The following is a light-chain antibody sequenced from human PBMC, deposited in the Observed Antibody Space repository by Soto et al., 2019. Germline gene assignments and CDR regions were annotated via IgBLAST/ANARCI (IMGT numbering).Light chain of an antibody. J-gene: IGKJ1*01. CDR3: QHRYIWPQS. Sequence: EVVLTQSPATLSLSPGETATLSCRASQRIGSYLAWYQQRPGQAPRLLIYDAFNRATGIPARFRGSGSGTDFTLTISSLEPEDFAVYYCQHRYIWPQSFGQGTKVEIK. CDR2: DAF. CDR1: QRIGSY. V-gene: IGKV3-11*01.